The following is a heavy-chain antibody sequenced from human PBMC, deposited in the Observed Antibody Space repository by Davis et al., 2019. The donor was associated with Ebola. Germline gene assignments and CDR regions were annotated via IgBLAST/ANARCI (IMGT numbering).Heavy chain of an antibody. Sequence: GGSLRLSCAASGFIFSNYWMSWVRQAPGKGPEWVAIIKQDGGEKYYVDSVKGRFTISRDNSKNTLYLQMNSLRAEDTAVYYCAKGSAVDYWGQGTLVTVSS. CDR1: GFIFSNYW. CDR3: AKGSAVDY. J-gene: IGHJ4*02. V-gene: IGHV3-7*01. CDR2: IKQDGGEK. D-gene: IGHD2-2*01.